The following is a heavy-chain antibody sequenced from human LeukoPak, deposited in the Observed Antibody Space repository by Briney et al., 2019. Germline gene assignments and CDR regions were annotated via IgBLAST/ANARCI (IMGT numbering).Heavy chain of an antibody. J-gene: IGHJ4*02. CDR1: GGSISSSSYY. D-gene: IGHD3-3*02. CDR3: ARRTISSVRWAREY. V-gene: IGHV4-39*01. Sequence: SETLSLTCTVSGGSISSSSYYWGWIRPPPGEGLEWIGSIYYSGSTYYNPSLKSRVTISVDTSKNQFSLKLSSVTAADTAVYYCARRTISSVRWAREYWGQGTLVTVSS. CDR2: IYYSGST.